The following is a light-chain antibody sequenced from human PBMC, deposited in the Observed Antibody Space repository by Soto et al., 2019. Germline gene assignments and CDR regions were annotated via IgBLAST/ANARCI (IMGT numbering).Light chain of an antibody. J-gene: IGKJ5*01. CDR3: QQRSNWAIT. CDR2: GAS. CDR1: QSVSSN. V-gene: IGKV3D-11*03. Sequence: EIVMTQSPATLSVSPGERATLSCRASQSVSSNLAWYQQKPGQAPRLLIYGASTRATGIPARFSGSGSGTDSTLTISSLEPEDVAVYYCQQRSNWAITFGQGTRLEIK.